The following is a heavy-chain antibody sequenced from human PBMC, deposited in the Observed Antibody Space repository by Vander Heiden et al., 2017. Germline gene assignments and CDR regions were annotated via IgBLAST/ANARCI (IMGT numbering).Heavy chain of an antibody. V-gene: IGHV3-23*01. Sequence: EVQLLESGGGLVQPGGSLRLSCAAYGSTCSSHAMSWVRQAPGKGLEWVSAISGSGGSTYYADSVNGRFTISRDNSKNTLYLQMNSLRAEQPAVYYCAKVGCSVGSCKPFYFKHWGQGTLVTVSS. CDR3: AKVGCSVGSCKPFYFKH. CDR2: ISGSGGST. CDR1: GSTCSSHA. J-gene: IGHJ1*01. D-gene: IGHD2-15*01.